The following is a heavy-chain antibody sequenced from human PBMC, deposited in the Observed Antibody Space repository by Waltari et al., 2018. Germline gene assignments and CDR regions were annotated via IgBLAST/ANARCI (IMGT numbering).Heavy chain of an antibody. V-gene: IGHV3-49*04. CDR2: IRSKAYGGTT. J-gene: IGHJ5*02. D-gene: IGHD2-2*01. CDR3: TRNFIVVVPAAMNP. Sequence: EVQLVESGGGLVQPGRSLRLSCTASGFTFGDYAMSWVRQAPGKGLEWVGFIRSKAYGGTTEYAASVKGRFTISRDDSKSIAYLQMNSLKTEDTAVYYCTRNFIVVVPAAMNPWGQGTLVTVSS. CDR1: GFTFGDYA.